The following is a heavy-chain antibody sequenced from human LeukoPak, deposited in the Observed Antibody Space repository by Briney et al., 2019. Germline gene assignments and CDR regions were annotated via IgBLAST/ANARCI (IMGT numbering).Heavy chain of an antibody. J-gene: IGHJ6*02. CDR1: GFTVSSNY. CDR3: ARVRVLYSSSLDV. V-gene: IGHV3-21*01. Sequence: PGGSLRLSCAASGFTVSSNYMSWVRQAPGKGLEWVSSISSSSSYIYYADSVKGRFTISRDNAKNSLYLQMNSLRAEDTAVYYCARVRVLYSSSLDVWGQGTTVTVSS. D-gene: IGHD6-13*01. CDR2: ISSSSSYI.